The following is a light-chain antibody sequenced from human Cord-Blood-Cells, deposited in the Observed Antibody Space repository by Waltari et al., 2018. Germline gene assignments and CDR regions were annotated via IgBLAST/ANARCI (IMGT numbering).Light chain of an antibody. Sequence: QSALTQPAPVSGSPGQSITISCTGTSSDVGGYNYVTWYQQHPGKAPKLTIYEVSNRPSGVSNRFSGSKSGNTASLTISGLQAEDEADYYCSSYTSSSTYVFGTGTKVTVL. CDR3: SSYTSSSTYV. V-gene: IGLV2-14*01. J-gene: IGLJ1*01. CDR2: EVS. CDR1: SSDVGGYNY.